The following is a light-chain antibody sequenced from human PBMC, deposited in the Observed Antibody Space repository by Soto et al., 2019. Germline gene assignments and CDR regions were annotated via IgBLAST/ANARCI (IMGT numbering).Light chain of an antibody. Sequence: DIVMTQSPASLSVSAGERATLSCRASQSVSPHLAWYQQKRGQAPRLLIYGASIMAAGIPTRFSGSGSGTEFTLTISSLQSEDSAVYYCQQYKDWPLTFGGGTKVEI. J-gene: IGKJ4*01. CDR3: QQYKDWPLT. CDR2: GAS. CDR1: QSVSPH. V-gene: IGKV3-15*01.